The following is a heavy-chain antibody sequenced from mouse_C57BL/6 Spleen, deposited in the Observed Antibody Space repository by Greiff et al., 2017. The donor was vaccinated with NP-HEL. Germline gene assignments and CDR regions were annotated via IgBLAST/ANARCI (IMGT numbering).Heavy chain of an antibody. CDR3: ARGGYDYDEGYAMDY. D-gene: IGHD2-4*01. CDR1: GYSFTGYY. J-gene: IGHJ4*01. Sequence: VQLKQSGPELVKPGASVKISCKASGYSFTGYYMNWVKQSPEKSLEWIGEINPSTGGTTYNQKFKAKATLTVDKSSSTAYMQLKSLTSEDSAVYYCARGGYDYDEGYAMDYWGQGTSVTVSS. CDR2: INPSTGGT. V-gene: IGHV1-42*01.